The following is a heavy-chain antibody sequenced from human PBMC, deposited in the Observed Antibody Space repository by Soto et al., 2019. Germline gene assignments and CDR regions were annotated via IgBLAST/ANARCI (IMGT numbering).Heavy chain of an antibody. J-gene: IGHJ4*02. CDR1: GGSISSSSYY. CDR3: GRNRAVAVTFDY. Sequence: SETLSLTCTVSGGSISSSSYYWGWIRQPPGKGLEWIGSIYYSGSTYYNPSLKSRVTISVDTSKNQFSLKLSSVTAADTPVDYGGRNRAVAVTFDYWGQGTLVTVSS. D-gene: IGHD6-19*01. V-gene: IGHV4-39*01. CDR2: IYYSGST.